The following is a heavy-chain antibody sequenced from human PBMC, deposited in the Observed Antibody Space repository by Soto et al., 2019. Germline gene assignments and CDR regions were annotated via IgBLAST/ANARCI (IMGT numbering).Heavy chain of an antibody. CDR3: ARGYRGYHFDY. J-gene: IGHJ4*02. Sequence: PSETLSLTCTVSGGSVSSGGYYWSWIRQPPGKGLEWIGYIYYSGSTNYNPSLKSRVTISVDTSKNQFSLKLSSVPAADTAVYYCARGYRGYHFDYWGQGTLVTVSS. CDR2: IYYSGST. V-gene: IGHV4-61*08. CDR1: GGSVSSGGYY. D-gene: IGHD1-1*01.